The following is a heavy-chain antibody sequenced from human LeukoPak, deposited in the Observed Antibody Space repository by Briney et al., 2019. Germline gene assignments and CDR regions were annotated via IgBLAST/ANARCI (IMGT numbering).Heavy chain of an antibody. Sequence: PSETLSLTCTVSGGSISSVHWNWIRQPPGKGLEWIAHISSSGSANYNPSLKSRVSISVDTSKNQFSLTLSSVTAADAAVYYCASDRSGFHPYYWGQGTLVTVSS. D-gene: IGHD3-22*01. V-gene: IGHV4-59*08. J-gene: IGHJ4*02. CDR2: ISSSGSA. CDR3: ASDRSGFHPYY. CDR1: GGSISSVH.